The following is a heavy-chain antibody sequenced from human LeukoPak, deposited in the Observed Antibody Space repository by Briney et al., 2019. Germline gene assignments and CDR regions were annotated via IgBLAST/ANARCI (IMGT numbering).Heavy chain of an antibody. CDR2: INHSRST. CDR3: AREYPTSGSYDY. J-gene: IGHJ4*02. CDR1: GGSFSGYY. D-gene: IGHD1-26*01. V-gene: IGHV4-34*01. Sequence: SETLSLTCAVYGGSFSGYYWSWIRQPPGKGLQWIGEINHSRSTNYNPSLKSRVTISLDTSKNQFSLKLSSVTAADTAVYYCAREYPTSGSYDYWGQGTLVTVSS.